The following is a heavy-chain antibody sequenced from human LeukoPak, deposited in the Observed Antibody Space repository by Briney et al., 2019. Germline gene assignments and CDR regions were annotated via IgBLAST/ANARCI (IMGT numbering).Heavy chain of an antibody. D-gene: IGHD4-11*01. J-gene: IGHJ6*03. CDR3: ARGPDYSSSSYYMDV. Sequence: PGGSLRLSCAASGFTFSSYAMSWVRQAPGKGLEWVSAISGSGGSTYYADSVKGRFTISRDNSKNTLYLQMNSLRAEDTAVYYCARGPDYSSSSYYMDVWGKGTTVTVSS. V-gene: IGHV3-23*01. CDR1: GFTFSSYA. CDR2: ISGSGGST.